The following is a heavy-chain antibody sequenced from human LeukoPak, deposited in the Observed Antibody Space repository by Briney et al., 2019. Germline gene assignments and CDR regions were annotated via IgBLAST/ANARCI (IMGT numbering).Heavy chain of an antibody. CDR1: GYTFTSYG. J-gene: IGHJ5*02. Sequence: GASVKVSCKASGYTFTSYGISWVRQAPGQGLEWMGWISAYNGNTNYAQKFQGRVTMTRDTSTSTVYMELSSLRSEDTAVYYCARSPPYSSSSGGFDPWGQGTLVTVSS. CDR3: ARSPPYSSSSGGFDP. CDR2: ISAYNGNT. D-gene: IGHD6-6*01. V-gene: IGHV1-18*01.